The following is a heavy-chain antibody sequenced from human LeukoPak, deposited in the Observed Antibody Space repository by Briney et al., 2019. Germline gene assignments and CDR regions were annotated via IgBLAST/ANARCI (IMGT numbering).Heavy chain of an antibody. Sequence: GGALRLSCAASGFTFSSYSMNWVRQAPGKGLEWVSYISSSSSTIYYADSVKGRFTIYRDNAKNSLYLQMNSLRAEDTAVYYCARGDYYDSSGVWAFDIWGQGTMVTVSS. CDR1: GFTFSSYS. CDR2: ISSSSSTI. J-gene: IGHJ3*02. D-gene: IGHD3-22*01. CDR3: ARGDYYDSSGVWAFDI. V-gene: IGHV3-48*01.